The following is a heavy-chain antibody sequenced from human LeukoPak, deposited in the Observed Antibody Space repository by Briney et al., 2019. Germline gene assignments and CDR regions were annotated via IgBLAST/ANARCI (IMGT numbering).Heavy chain of an antibody. Sequence: SETLSLTCSVSGGSISNSRYYWGWLRQPPGKGLEWIGSIYYSGATNYNPSLKSRVTISVDTSKNQFSLKLSSVTAADTAVYYCARLIYLAVAGTTSGCFDYWGQGTLVTVSS. V-gene: IGHV4-39*07. CDR1: GGSISNSRYY. D-gene: IGHD6-19*01. J-gene: IGHJ4*02. CDR2: IYYSGAT. CDR3: ARLIYLAVAGTTSGCFDY.